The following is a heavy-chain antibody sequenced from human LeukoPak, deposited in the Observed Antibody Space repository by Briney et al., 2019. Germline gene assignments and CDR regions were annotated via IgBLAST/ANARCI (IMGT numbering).Heavy chain of an antibody. D-gene: IGHD6-19*01. CDR1: GFTFDDYA. CDR2: ISWNSGSI. V-gene: IGHV3-9*01. Sequence: GRSLRLSCAASGFTFDDYAMHWVRQAPGKGLEWVSGISWNSGSIGYADSVKGRFTISRDNAKNSLYLQMNSLRAEDTALYYCAKDLNAVAGKGSAFDIWGQGTMVTVSS. J-gene: IGHJ3*02. CDR3: AKDLNAVAGKGSAFDI.